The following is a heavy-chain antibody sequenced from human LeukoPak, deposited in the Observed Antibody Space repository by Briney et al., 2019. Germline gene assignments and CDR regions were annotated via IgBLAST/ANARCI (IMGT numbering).Heavy chain of an antibody. CDR3: ARDTNRLWFGEFNV. V-gene: IGHV4-31*03. CDR1: GVSISSGGYY. CDR2: IYYSGST. J-gene: IGHJ6*04. D-gene: IGHD3-10*01. Sequence: SETLSLTCTVSGVSISSGGYYWRWIRQHPGKGLEWIGYIYYSGSTYYNPSLKSRVTISVDTSKNQFSLKLSSVTAADTAVYYCARDTNRLWFGEFNVWGKGTTVTVSS.